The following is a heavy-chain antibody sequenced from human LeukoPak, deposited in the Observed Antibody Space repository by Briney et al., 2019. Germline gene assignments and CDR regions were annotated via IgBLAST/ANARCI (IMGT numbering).Heavy chain of an antibody. CDR1: GYTFTSYG. CDR2: ISAYNGNT. D-gene: IGHD2-2*01. Sequence: ASVKVSCKASGYTFTSYGITWVRQAPGQGLDWMGWISAYNGNTNYAQKLQGRVTMTTDTSTSTAYMELRRLRSDDTAVYYCARDSVVVPAAAYYYYMDVWGKGTTVTVSS. CDR3: ARDSVVVPAAAYYYYMDV. V-gene: IGHV1-18*01. J-gene: IGHJ6*03.